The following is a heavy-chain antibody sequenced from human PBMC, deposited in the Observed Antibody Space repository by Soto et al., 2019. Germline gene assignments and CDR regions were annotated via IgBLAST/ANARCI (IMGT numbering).Heavy chain of an antibody. Sequence: SLRLSCAGSGFTFTSYSMNWVRQAPGKGLEWVSYISSSSSTIYYADSVKGRFTISRDNAKNSLYLQMNSLRAEDAAVYYCAREADILNWFDPWGQGPLVTVSS. V-gene: IGHV3-48*01. CDR1: GFTFTSYS. D-gene: IGHD3-9*01. CDR2: ISSSSSTI. CDR3: AREADILNWFDP. J-gene: IGHJ5*02.